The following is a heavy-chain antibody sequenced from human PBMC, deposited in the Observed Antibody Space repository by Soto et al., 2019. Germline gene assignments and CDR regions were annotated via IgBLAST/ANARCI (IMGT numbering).Heavy chain of an antibody. V-gene: IGHV4-34*01. CDR3: ARGRNIALYCTNGVCQRCSYGMDV. D-gene: IGHD2-8*01. CDR2: IIHTGST. J-gene: IGHJ6*02. Sequence: QVQLQHWGAGLVKPSETLSITGAVHGGSFIGYYWSWIRQPPVKGLDGMGEIIHTGSTNYNPSLKSRATISEGAYKNPYSLKLSSVTDAVTAVYYCARGRNIALYCTNGVCQRCSYGMDVWGQGTTFTVSS. CDR1: GGSFIGYY.